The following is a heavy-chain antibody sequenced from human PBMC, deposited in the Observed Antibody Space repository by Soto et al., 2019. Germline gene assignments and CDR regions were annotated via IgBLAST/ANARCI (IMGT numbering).Heavy chain of an antibody. CDR3: ARMGHMVRATRVDY. D-gene: IGHD3-10*01. CDR2: INHSRIT. Sequence: QVQLQQWGAGLLKPSETLSLTCAVYGGSFSGYYWSWIRQPPGKGLEWIGEINHSRITNYNPSLMSRVTISVATAKHQCSLKLSSVTAADTAVYCCARMGHMVRATRVDYWGQGTLVTVSS. CDR1: GGSFSGYY. V-gene: IGHV4-34*01. J-gene: IGHJ4*02.